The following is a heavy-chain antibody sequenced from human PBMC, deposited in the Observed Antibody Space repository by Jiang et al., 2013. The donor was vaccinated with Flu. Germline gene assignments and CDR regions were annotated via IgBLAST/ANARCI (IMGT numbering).Heavy chain of an antibody. CDR3: AHLGRIAVAATPEWGGWYFDY. Sequence: KPTQTLTLTCTFSGFSLSTSGVGVGWIRQPPGKALEWLALIYWNDDKRYSPSLKSRLTITKDTSKNQVVLTMTNMDPVDTATYYCAHLGRIAVAATPEWGGWYFDYWAREPWSPSPQ. J-gene: IGHJ4*02. V-gene: IGHV2-5*01. CDR1: GFSLSTSGVG. CDR2: IYWNDDK. D-gene: IGHD6-19*01.